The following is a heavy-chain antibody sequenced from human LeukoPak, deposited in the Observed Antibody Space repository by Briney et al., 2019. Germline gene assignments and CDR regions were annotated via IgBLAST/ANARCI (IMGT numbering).Heavy chain of an antibody. V-gene: IGHV4-39*07. J-gene: IGHJ6*03. CDR1: GGSISSSSYY. D-gene: IGHD6-19*01. CDR3: ARAAPDGPPSSGWYYYYYYYMDV. CDR2: IYYSGST. Sequence: PSETLSLTCTVSGGSISSSSYYWGWIRQPPGKGLEWIGSIYYSGSTYYNPSLKSRVTISVDTSKNQFSLKLSSVTAADTAVYYCARAAPDGPPSSGWYYYYYYYMDVWGKGTTVTVSS.